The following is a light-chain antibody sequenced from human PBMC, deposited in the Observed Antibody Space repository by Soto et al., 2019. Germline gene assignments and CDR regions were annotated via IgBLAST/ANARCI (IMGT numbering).Light chain of an antibody. Sequence: QTVVTQEPSFSVSPGGTVTLTCGLSSGSVSTSYYTSWYQQNPGQSPRTLIYKTNTRSSGVPDRFSGSILGNKAALTSTGAQADDESHYYCVLYMGSGISVFGGGTKVTVL. CDR3: VLYMGSGISV. V-gene: IGLV8-61*01. CDR1: SGSVSTSYY. CDR2: KTN. J-gene: IGLJ3*02.